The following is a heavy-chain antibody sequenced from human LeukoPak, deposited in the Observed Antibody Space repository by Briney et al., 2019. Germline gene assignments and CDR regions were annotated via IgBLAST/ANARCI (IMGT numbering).Heavy chain of an antibody. CDR2: IWYDGSDK. V-gene: IGHV3-33*06. Sequence: GGSLRLSCAASGFTFSSYGMHWVRQAPGKGLEWVAVIWYDGSDKYYADSVKGRFTISRDNSKNTLYLQMDSLRAEDTAVYFCAKDRFSSSWYLDYWGQGTLVTVSS. CDR1: GFTFSSYG. D-gene: IGHD6-13*01. CDR3: AKDRFSSSWYLDY. J-gene: IGHJ4*02.